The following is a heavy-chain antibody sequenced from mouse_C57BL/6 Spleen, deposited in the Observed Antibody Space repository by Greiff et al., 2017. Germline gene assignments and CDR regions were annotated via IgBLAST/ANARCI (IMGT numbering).Heavy chain of an antibody. CDR1: GYTFPSYW. Sequence: QVQLQQSGAELVKPGASVKLSCKASGYTFPSYWMHWVKQRPGQGLEWIGMIHPNSGSTNYNEKFKSKATLTVDKSSSTAYMQLSSLTSEDSAVYYCARRGNFYVDYWGQGTTLTVSS. CDR3: ARRGNFYVDY. J-gene: IGHJ2*01. V-gene: IGHV1-64*01. D-gene: IGHD2-1*01. CDR2: IHPNSGST.